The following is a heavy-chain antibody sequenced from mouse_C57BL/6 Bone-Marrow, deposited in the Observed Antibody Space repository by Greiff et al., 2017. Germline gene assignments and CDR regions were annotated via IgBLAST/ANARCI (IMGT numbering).Heavy chain of an antibody. CDR2: ISSGGDYI. V-gene: IGHV5-9-1*02. D-gene: IGHD4-1*01. CDR1: GFTFSSYA. CDR3: TRELGRGDWYFDV. J-gene: IGHJ1*03. Sequence: EVHLVESGEGLVKPGGSLKLSCAASGFTFSSYAMSWVRQTPEKRLEWVAYISSGGDYIYYADTVKGRFTISRDNARNTLYLQMSSLKSEDTAMYYCTRELGRGDWYFDVWGTGTTVTVSS.